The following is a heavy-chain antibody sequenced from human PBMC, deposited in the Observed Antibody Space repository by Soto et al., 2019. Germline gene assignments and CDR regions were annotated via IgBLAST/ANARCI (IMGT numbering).Heavy chain of an antibody. CDR3: ARAISSSQKKFCYRLYV. CDR1: GGSIRSGGYS. Sequence: SETLSLTCAVSGGSIRSGGYSWSWIRQPPGKGLEWIGYVYHSGSTSYSSSLKSRVTISADMSKNQISLKLTSVTAADTAIYYCARAISSSQKKFCYRLYVWGQGTTVTVSS. D-gene: IGHD6-6*01. J-gene: IGHJ6*02. CDR2: VYHSGST. V-gene: IGHV4-30-2*01.